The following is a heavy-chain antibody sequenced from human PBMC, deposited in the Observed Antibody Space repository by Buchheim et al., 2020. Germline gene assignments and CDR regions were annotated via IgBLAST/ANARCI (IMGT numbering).Heavy chain of an antibody. CDR2: VGSGHHT. D-gene: IGHD6-19*01. J-gene: IGHJ4*02. V-gene: IGHV3-69-1*01. Sequence: SLLLSFLTSFFSFLPFLIPFFRQAPGKGLEWVATVGSGHHTFYADFVEGRFTVCRDNARSSVYLLLNSLRVEDTAVYFCARDFSGWSRDYWGQGTL. CDR3: ARDFSGWSRDY. CDR1: FFSFLPFL.